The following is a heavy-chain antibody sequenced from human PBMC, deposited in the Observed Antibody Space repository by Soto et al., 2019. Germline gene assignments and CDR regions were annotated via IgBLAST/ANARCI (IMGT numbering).Heavy chain of an antibody. CDR3: ARDGGHEERSYYDFWSGYYPPSFDY. V-gene: IGHV3-21*01. CDR1: GFTFSRYS. D-gene: IGHD3-3*01. CDR2: IGSSIGYI. Sequence: EVQLVESGEVLVKPGGSLRISCEPSGFTFSRYSMTWVRQAPGKGREWAPSIGSSIGYIYYSDSVKGLYTISKDNAKHSLYLQMNSLRAEDTAVYYCARDGGHEERSYYDFWSGYYPPSFDYWGQGTLVTVSS. J-gene: IGHJ4*02.